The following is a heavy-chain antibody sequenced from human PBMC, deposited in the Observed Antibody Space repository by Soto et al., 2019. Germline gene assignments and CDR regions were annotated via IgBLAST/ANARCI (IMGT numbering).Heavy chain of an antibody. CDR1: GFSLSTSGMC. Sequence: SGPTLVNPTQTLTLTCTFSGFSLSTSGMCVSWIRQPPGKALEWLALIDWDDDKYYSTSLKTRLTISKDTSKNQVVLTMTNMDPVDTATYYCARIRRAVAGNGYYYYYGMDVWGQGTTGTVSS. V-gene: IGHV2-70*01. CDR3: ARIRRAVAGNGYYYYYGMDV. J-gene: IGHJ6*02. CDR2: IDWDDDK. D-gene: IGHD6-19*01.